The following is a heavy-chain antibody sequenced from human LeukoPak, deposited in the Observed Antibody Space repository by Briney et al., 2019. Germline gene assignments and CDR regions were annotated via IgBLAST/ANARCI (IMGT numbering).Heavy chain of an antibody. CDR2: INHSGST. CDR1: GGSFSGYY. D-gene: IGHD3-22*01. Sequence: PSETLSLTCAVYGGSFSGYYWSWIRQPPGKGLEWIGEINHSGSTNYNPSLKSRVTISVDTSKNQFSLKLSSVTAADTAVYYCARRIRYYYDSSGYPIDYWGRGTLVTVSS. CDR3: ARRIRYYYDSSGYPIDY. J-gene: IGHJ4*02. V-gene: IGHV4-34*01.